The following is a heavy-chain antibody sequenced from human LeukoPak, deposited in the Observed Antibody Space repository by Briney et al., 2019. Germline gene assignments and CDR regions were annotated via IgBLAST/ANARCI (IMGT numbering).Heavy chain of an antibody. V-gene: IGHV3-23*01. D-gene: IGHD6-13*01. J-gene: IGHJ4*01. CDR3: AKVAAAGPDYFDY. CDR2: IRGIVETT. Sequence: GGSLGLSCAASGFTFSSYAMTWVRQAPGKGLEWVSGIRGIVETTYYADSVKGRFTISRDNSKNTLYLQMDSLRAEDTAAYYCAKVAAAGPDYFDYWGHGILVTVSS. CDR1: GFTFSSYA.